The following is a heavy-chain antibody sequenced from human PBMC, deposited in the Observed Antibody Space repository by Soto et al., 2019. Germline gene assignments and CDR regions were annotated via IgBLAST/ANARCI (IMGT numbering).Heavy chain of an antibody. J-gene: IGHJ4*02. V-gene: IGHV4-4*01. CDR1: GAHMSISYW. D-gene: IGHD3-3*01. Sequence: TPSFTSAFSGAHMSISYWGELVPQPPGKGLHWIGKIYHSGRTNYNPSLKNRVTISVDKSNNQFSLRLSSVTAADTAVYFCVTSLNSDFWRDGGRHYYFDYWGQGILVNVSS. CDR3: VTSLNSDFWRDGGRHYYFDY. CDR2: IYHSGRT.